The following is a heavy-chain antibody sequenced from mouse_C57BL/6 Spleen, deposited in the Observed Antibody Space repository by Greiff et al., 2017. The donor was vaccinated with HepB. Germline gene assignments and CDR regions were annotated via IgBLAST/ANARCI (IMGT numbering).Heavy chain of an antibody. CDR1: GFTFSDYG. D-gene: IGHD1-1*01. Sequence: EVKLVESGGGLVKPGGSLKLSCAASGFTFSDYGMHWVRQAPEQGLEWVAYISSGSSTINYADTVKGRFTISRDNAKNTLFLQMTSLRSEDTAMDYCGRSHASRYGSFDYWGQETLVTVSA. CDR3: GRSHASRYGSFDY. CDR2: ISSGSSTI. V-gene: IGHV5-17*01. J-gene: IGHJ3*01.